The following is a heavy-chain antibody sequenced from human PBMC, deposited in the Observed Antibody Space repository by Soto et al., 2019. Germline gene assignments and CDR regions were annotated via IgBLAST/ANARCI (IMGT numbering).Heavy chain of an antibody. CDR3: ARDLWGYCGTDCYPLDV. D-gene: IGHD2-21*02. J-gene: IGHJ6*02. CDR1: GGSISRYY. Sequence: SETLSLTCTVSGGSISRYYWSWIRQPPGKGLEWIGYMYNTGRTVYNPSFKSRVTISVDTSKNQFSLQLDSVTAADTAVYYCARDLWGYCGTDCYPLDVWGQGTTVTGSS. V-gene: IGHV4-59*01. CDR2: MYNTGRT.